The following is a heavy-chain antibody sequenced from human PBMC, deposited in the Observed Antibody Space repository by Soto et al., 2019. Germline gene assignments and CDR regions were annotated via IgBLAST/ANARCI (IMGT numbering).Heavy chain of an antibody. V-gene: IGHV1-2*04. Sequence: GASVKVSCKASGYTFTGYYMHWVRPAPGQGLEWMGWINPNSGGTNYAQKFQGWVTMTRDTSISTAYMELSRLRSDDTAVYYCARGPRSYYYDSSGYYAFDIWGQGTMVTVSS. CDR1: GYTFTGYY. CDR2: INPNSGGT. CDR3: ARGPRSYYYDSSGYYAFDI. J-gene: IGHJ3*02. D-gene: IGHD3-22*01.